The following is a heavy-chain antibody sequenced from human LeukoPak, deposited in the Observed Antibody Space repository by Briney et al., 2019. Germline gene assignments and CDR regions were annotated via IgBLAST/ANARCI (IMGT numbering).Heavy chain of an antibody. Sequence: SETLSLTCTVSGYSISSGYYWGWIRQPPGKGLEWIGSIYHSGSTYYNPSLKSRVTISVDTSKNQFSLKLSSVTAADTAVYYCARVGFGGSSVYSDYWGQGTLVTVSS. CDR2: IYHSGST. D-gene: IGHD1-26*01. CDR3: ARVGFGGSSVYSDY. V-gene: IGHV4-38-2*02. CDR1: GYSISSGYY. J-gene: IGHJ4*02.